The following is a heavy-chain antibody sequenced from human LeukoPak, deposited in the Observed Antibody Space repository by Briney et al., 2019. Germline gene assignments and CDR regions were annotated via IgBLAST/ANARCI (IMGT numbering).Heavy chain of an antibody. V-gene: IGHV4-59*01. J-gene: IGHJ5*02. D-gene: IGHD2-21*02. CDR2: IYYSGST. CDR3: ARVCGGDCYPLGFDP. Sequence: SETLSLTCTVPAGSMSNYYWSWIRQPPGKGLEWIGYIYYSGSTNYNPSLKSRVTISVDTSKNKFSLKLRSVTAADTAVYYCARVCGGDCYPLGFDPWGQGTLVTVSS. CDR1: AGSMSNYY.